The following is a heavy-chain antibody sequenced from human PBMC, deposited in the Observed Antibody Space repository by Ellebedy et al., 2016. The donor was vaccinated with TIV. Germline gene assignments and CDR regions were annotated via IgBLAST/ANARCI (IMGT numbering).Heavy chain of an antibody. D-gene: IGHD6-13*01. CDR1: GFTFSSCA. V-gene: IGHV3-30*04. CDR2: ISYDGSNK. J-gene: IGHJ4*02. Sequence: GESLKISXAASGFTFSSCAMHWVRQAPGKGLEWVAVISYDGSNKYYADSVKGRFTISRDNSKNTLYLQMNSLRAEDTAVYYCARAGYSRSSGNFDYWGQGTLVTVSS. CDR3: ARAGYSRSSGNFDY.